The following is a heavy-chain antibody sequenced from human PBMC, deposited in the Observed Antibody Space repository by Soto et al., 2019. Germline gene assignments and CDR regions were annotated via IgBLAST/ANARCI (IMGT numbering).Heavy chain of an antibody. CDR3: ARDLGGWPDY. J-gene: IGHJ4*02. D-gene: IGHD6-19*01. CDR2: INAGNGNT. CDR1: GYTFTSYA. Sequence: QVQLVQSGAEVKKPGASVKVSCKASGYTFTSYAMHWGRQATGQRLEWMGWINAGNGNTKYSQKFQGRVTITRDTSASTAYMALSSLRSGDTAVYYCARDLGGWPDYWGQGTLVTVSS. V-gene: IGHV1-3*01.